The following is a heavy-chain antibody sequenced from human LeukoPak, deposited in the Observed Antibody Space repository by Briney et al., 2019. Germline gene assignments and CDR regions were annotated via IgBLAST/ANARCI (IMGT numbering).Heavy chain of an antibody. D-gene: IGHD3-16*01. CDR3: ARKRRPIFSPYDCCDP. CDR1: GYTFTSYD. J-gene: IGHJ5*02. Sequence: GASVKVSCKASGYTFTSYDINWVRQATGQGLEWMGWINPNSGNTDYAQKFQGRVTMTRNNSISTAYMELSSLRSEDTAVYYCARKRRPIFSPYDCCDPWGQGTLVTVS. CDR2: INPNSGNT. V-gene: IGHV1-8*02.